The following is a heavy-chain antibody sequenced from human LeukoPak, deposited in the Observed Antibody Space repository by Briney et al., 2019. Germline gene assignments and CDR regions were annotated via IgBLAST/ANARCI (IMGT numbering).Heavy chain of an antibody. CDR3: ARRGSHCSGSSCYGTFDY. CDR2: INRNSGGT. J-gene: IGHJ4*02. CDR1: GYTFTGYY. D-gene: IGHD2-15*01. V-gene: IGHV1-2*02. Sequence: GASVKVSCKASGYTFTGYYMHWVRQAPGQGLEWMGWINRNSGGTNYAQKFQGRVTMTRDTSISTAYMELSSLRSDDTAVYYCARRGSHCSGSSCYGTFDYWGQGTLVTVSS.